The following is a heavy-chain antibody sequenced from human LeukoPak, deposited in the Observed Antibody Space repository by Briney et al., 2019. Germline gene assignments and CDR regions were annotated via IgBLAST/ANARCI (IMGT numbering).Heavy chain of an antibody. CDR2: INSDGSTT. CDR3: ARDGSNSGWIDY. D-gene: IGHD6-19*01. J-gene: IGHJ4*02. CDR1: GFTFSRYW. Sequence: GGSLRLSCAASGFTFSRYWMHWVRQVPGKGLLWVSRINSDGSTTTYADFVKGRFTISRDDAKNTLYLQMNILRAKDTAVYYCARDGSNSGWIDYWGQGTLVTVSS. V-gene: IGHV3-74*01.